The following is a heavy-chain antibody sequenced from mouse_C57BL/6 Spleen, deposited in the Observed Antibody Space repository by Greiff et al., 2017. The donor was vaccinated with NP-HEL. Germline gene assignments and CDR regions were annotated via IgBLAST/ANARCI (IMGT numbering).Heavy chain of an antibody. CDR2: IYPGDGDT. J-gene: IGHJ1*03. CDR3: AREASGYFDV. Sequence: QVQLKESGAELVKPGASVKISCKASGYAFSSYWMNWVKQRPGKGLEWIGQIYPGDGDTNYNGKFKGKATLTADKSSSTAYMQLSSLTSEDSAVYFCAREASGYFDVWGTGTTVTVSS. V-gene: IGHV1-80*01. CDR1: GYAFSSYW.